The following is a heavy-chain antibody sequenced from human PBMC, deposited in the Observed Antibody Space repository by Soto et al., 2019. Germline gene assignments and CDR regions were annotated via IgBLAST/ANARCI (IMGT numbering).Heavy chain of an antibody. CDR1: GFPFSDYY. CDR2: ISSSSSDT. V-gene: IGHV3-11*05. CDR3: ARRRPTGYYNY. J-gene: IGHJ4*02. D-gene: IGHD3-9*01. Sequence: QVQLVESGGDLVKPGGSLRLSCAASGFPFSDYYMSWIRQAPGKWLEWVSSISSSSSDTNYAQSVKGRFTISRDNAKNSLHLQMNSLRAEDTAVYYCARRRPTGYYNYWGQGTLVTVSA.